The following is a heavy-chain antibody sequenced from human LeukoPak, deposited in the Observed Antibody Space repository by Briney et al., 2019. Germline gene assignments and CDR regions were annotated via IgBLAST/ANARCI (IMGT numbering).Heavy chain of an antibody. Sequence: GESLKISCQASGYSFSSYWIGWVRQMPGKGLEWMGIIYPADSDTRYSPSFQGQVTISADKSISTAYLQWSGLKASDTAMYYCARKGLGSQVPRGMDVWGQGTTVTVSS. CDR3: ARKGLGSQVPRGMDV. D-gene: IGHD3-10*01. CDR1: GYSFSSYW. J-gene: IGHJ6*02. CDR2: IYPADSDT. V-gene: IGHV5-51*01.